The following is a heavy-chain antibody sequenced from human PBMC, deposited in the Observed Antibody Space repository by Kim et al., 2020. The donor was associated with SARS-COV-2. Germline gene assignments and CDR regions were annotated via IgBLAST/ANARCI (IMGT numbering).Heavy chain of an antibody. CDR3: ARHPLGVGDSRSSVEAFDI. D-gene: IGHD6-6*01. J-gene: IGHJ3*02. Sequence: GESLKISCRGSGYSFTNYWINWVRQMPGKGLEWMGRIDPSDSYTNFSSSFQGHVTISVDRSISTAYLQWSSLKASDTAMYYCARHPLGVGDSRSSVEAFDIWGQGTMVTVSS. CDR1: GYSFTNYW. V-gene: IGHV5-10-1*01. CDR2: IDPSDSYT.